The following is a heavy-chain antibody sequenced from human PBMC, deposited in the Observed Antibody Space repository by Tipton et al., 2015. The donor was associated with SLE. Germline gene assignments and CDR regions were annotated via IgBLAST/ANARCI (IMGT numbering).Heavy chain of an antibody. J-gene: IGHJ2*01. CDR1: GASLRHGSYY. D-gene: IGHD6-13*01. CDR3: ARGYSSSWYREFFDI. CDR2: IYNSGST. V-gene: IGHV4-61*02. Sequence: TLSLTCTVLGASLRHGSYYWSWIRQPAGGGLEWIGRIYNSGSTNYNPSLMSRVTMSVDTSKNQFSLRLRSATAADTAFYYCARGYSSSWYREFFDIWGRGTLVTISS.